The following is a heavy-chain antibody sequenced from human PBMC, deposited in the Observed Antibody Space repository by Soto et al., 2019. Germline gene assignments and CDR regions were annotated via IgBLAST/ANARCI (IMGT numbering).Heavy chain of an antibody. V-gene: IGHV1-8*01. J-gene: IGHJ4*02. CDR3: ATSGSGWYLY. Sequence: QVQLVQSGAEVKKPGASVKVSCKASGYTFTSSDINWVRQATGQGLEWMGWMNPNNGNTGYAQEFQGRVTMTRDTSITKAYMELSSLTSDDTAIYYCATSGSGWYLYWGQGTLVTVSS. CDR1: GYTFTSSD. D-gene: IGHD6-19*01. CDR2: MNPNNGNT.